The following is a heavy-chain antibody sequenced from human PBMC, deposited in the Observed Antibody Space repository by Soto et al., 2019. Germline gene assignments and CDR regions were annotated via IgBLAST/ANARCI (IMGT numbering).Heavy chain of an antibody. Sequence: ASVKVSCKASGYTLTSYGISWVRQAPGQGLEWMGWISAYNGNTNYAQKLQGRVTMTTDTSTSTAYMELRSLRSDDTAVYYCARAYAKLRAFDIWGQGTMVTVSS. J-gene: IGHJ3*02. CDR1: GYTLTSYG. CDR3: ARAYAKLRAFDI. CDR2: ISAYNGNT. V-gene: IGHV1-18*01. D-gene: IGHD4-17*01.